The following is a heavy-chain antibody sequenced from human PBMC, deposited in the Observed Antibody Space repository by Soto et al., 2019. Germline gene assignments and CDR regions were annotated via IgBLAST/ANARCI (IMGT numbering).Heavy chain of an antibody. CDR3: ARYYGDYNRVPFDY. V-gene: IGHV3-7*01. CDR2: IKQDGSEK. CDR1: GFTFSSYW. J-gene: IGHJ4*02. Sequence: EVQVVESGGGLVQPGGSLRLSCAASGFTFSSYWMSWVRQAPGKGLEWVANIKQDGSEKYYVDSVKGRFTISRDNAKNSLYLQMNSLRAEDTAVYYCARYYGDYNRVPFDYWGQGTLVTVSS. D-gene: IGHD4-17*01.